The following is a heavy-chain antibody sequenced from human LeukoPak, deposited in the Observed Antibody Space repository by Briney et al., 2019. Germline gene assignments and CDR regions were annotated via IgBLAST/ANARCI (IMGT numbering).Heavy chain of an antibody. CDR3: ARWMDDGDIVATGYFDY. J-gene: IGHJ4*02. D-gene: IGHD5-12*01. CDR1: GGSISSGGYY. CDR2: IYYSGRT. V-gene: IGHV4-31*03. Sequence: PSETLSLTCTVSGGSISSGGYYWSWIRQHPGKGLEWIGYIYYSGRTYYNPSLKSRVTISVDTSKNQFSLKLSSVTAADTAVYYCARWMDDGDIVATGYFDYWGQGTLVTVSS.